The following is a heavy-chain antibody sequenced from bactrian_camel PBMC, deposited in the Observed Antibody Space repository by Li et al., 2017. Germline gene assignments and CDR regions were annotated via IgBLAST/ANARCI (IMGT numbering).Heavy chain of an antibody. J-gene: IGHJ7*01. CDR2: IGSGGVST. CDR1: GFRLSLHD. Sequence: VQLVESGGGLVQAGGSLRLSCAVSGFRLSLHDMNWVRQAPGKGLEWVSGIGSGGVSTYYADSVKGRFTVSRDDAKKTLYLQLNSLETEDTAMYYCAARGGFYCPELSTPNYKLMDYWGKGTQVTVS. V-gene: IGHV3S40*01. D-gene: IGHD2*01.